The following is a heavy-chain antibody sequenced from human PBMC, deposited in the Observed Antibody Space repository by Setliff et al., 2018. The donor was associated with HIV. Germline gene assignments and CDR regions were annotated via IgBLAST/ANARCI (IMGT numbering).Heavy chain of an antibody. CDR3: ARVEAYSRGRGGFDP. D-gene: IGHD6-19*01. J-gene: IGHJ5*02. V-gene: IGHV4-31*03. CDR2: IYHSGTT. CDR1: GGPISSGDYY. Sequence: PSETLSLTCTVSGGPISSGDYYWTWIRQHPEKGLDWIGYIYHSGTTYYNPSPRSRVTISIDTSKDQFSLDLTSVTAADTGVYYCARVEAYSRGRGGFDPWGQGTLVTVSS.